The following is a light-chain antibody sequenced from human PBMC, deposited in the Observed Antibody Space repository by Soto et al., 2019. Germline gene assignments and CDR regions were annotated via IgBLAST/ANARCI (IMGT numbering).Light chain of an antibody. Sequence: EIQITQFHCTVSGCVGDRVTIALLASQTISRWLAWYQTKPGKAPKLLIYKAYTLKSGARSRFSGSGYGTEFTLTISSLQPDDFATYYCQHYNSYSEAFGQGTKVDIK. CDR3: QHYNSYSEA. V-gene: IGKV1-5*03. CDR1: QTISRW. CDR2: KAY. J-gene: IGKJ1*01.